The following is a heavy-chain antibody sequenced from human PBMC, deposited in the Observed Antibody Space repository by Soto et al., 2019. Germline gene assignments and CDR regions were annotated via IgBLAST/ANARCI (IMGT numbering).Heavy chain of an antibody. CDR3: PRSRFFGVVLEGD. CDR1: GCSISSCSYY. CDR2: IYYSGRP. J-gene: IGHJ4*02. D-gene: IGHD3-3*01. V-gene: IGHV4-39*01. Sequence: SETLFLNCPVSGCSISSCSYYWDLVPQPPGKGLEWVGRIYYSGRPYHNPPPQSRVTISVDTSKNQFSLKLRSVTAADTAVYYGPRSRFFGVVLEGDWGQGPLVTVS.